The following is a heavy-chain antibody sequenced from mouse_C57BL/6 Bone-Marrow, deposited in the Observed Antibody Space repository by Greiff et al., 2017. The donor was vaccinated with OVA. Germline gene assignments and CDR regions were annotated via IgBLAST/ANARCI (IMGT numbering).Heavy chain of an antibody. D-gene: IGHD2-4*01. CDR1: GYTFTSYW. J-gene: IGHJ3*01. V-gene: IGHV1-64*01. CDR3: ARYGLRRGAAWFAY. CDR2: IHPNSGST. Sequence: VQLQQPGAELVKPGASVKLSCKASGYTFTSYWMHWVKQRPGQGLEWIGMIHPNSGSTNYNEKFKSKATLTVDKSSSTAYMQLSSLTSEDSAVYYCARYGLRRGAAWFAYWGQGTLVTVSA.